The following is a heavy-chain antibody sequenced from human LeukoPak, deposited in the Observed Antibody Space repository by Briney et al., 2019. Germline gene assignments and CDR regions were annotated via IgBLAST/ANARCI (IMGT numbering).Heavy chain of an antibody. CDR3: APERPPRRHDPYCSSTSCYTQFDY. D-gene: IGHD2-2*02. J-gene: IGHJ4*02. Sequence: WASVKVSCKASGGTFSSYTISWVRQAPGQGLEWMGRIIPILGIANYAQKFQGRVTITADKSTSTAYMELSSLRSEDTAVYYCAPERPPRRHDPYCSSTSCYTQFDYWGQGTPVTVSS. CDR1: GGTFSSYT. CDR2: IIPILGIA. V-gene: IGHV1-69*02.